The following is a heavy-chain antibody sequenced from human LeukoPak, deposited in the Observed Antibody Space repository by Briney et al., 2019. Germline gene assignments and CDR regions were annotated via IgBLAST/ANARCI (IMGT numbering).Heavy chain of an antibody. Sequence: SVKVSCKASGFTFTSSAVQWVRQARGQRLEWIGWIVVGSGNTNYAQKFQERVTITRDMSTSTAYMELSSLRSEDTAVYYCAAKGVYYYDSSGYLFWGQGTRVIVSS. D-gene: IGHD3-22*01. J-gene: IGHJ4*02. CDR1: GFTFTSSA. CDR2: IVVGSGNT. CDR3: AAKGVYYYDSSGYLF. V-gene: IGHV1-58*01.